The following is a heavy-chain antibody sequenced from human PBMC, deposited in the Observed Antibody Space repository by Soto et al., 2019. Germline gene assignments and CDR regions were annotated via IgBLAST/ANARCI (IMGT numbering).Heavy chain of an antibody. V-gene: IGHV3-30-3*01. CDR2: ISYDGSDK. Sequence: QVQLVESGGGVVQPGTSLRLSCAASGFTFITYGIHWVRQAPGEGLEWVAVISYDGSDKYYADSVKGRFTISRDNSKNTLYLQMNSLRAEDTAVYYCARNEYDNSAYYGSYFYGMDVWGQGSTVTVSS. D-gene: IGHD3-22*01. CDR1: GFTFITYG. CDR3: ARNEYDNSAYYGSYFYGMDV. J-gene: IGHJ6*02.